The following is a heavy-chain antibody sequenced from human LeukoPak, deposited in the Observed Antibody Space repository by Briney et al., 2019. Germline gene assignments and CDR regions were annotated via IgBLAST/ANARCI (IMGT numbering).Heavy chain of an antibody. CDR3: ARDTWFGEIYFDY. CDR2: INPNSGGT. D-gene: IGHD3-10*01. J-gene: IGHJ4*02. V-gene: IGHV1-2*04. Sequence: ASVKVSCKASGYTFTGYYMHWVRQAPGQGLEWMGWINPNSGGTNYAQKFQGWVTMTTDTSTSTAYMELRSLRSDDTAVYYCARDTWFGEIYFDYWGQGTLVTVSS. CDR1: GYTFTGYY.